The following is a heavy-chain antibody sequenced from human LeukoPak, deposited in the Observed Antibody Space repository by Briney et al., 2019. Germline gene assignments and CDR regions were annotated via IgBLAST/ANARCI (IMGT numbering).Heavy chain of an antibody. CDR2: ISWNSGSI. Sequence: PGGSLRLSCAASGFTFDDYAMHWVRQAPGKGLEWVSGISWNSGSIGHADSVKGRFTISRDNAKNSLYLQMNSLRDEDTALYYCANLGSAGCRRITSCSAYMDVWGKGTTVTVSS. CDR3: ANLGSAGCRRITSCSAYMDV. CDR1: GFTFDDYA. V-gene: IGHV3-9*01. J-gene: IGHJ6*03. D-gene: IGHD2-2*01.